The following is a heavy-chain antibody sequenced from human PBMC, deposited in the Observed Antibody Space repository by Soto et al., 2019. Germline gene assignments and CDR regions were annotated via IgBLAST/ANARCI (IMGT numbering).Heavy chain of an antibody. V-gene: IGHV4-31*03. CDR2: IYVTGAV. CDR1: GVSISSGGYY. CDR3: ARLRIATNNYKWFDP. Sequence: SETLSLTCTVSGVSISSGGYYWSWIRQVPGKGLEWIGHIYVTGAVDYNPSLRDRITISQDTSERQFSLNLRLVTAADTAVYYCARLRIATNNYKWFDPWGQGTLVTVSS. J-gene: IGHJ5*02. D-gene: IGHD2-21*01.